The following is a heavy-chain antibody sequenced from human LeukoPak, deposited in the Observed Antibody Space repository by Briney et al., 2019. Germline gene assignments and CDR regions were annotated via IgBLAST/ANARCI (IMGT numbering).Heavy chain of an antibody. J-gene: IGHJ3*02. CDR3: ARHDDFSRAFDI. CDR2: IYYSGST. CDR1: GGSISSYY. Sequence: SETLSLTCTVSGGSISSYYWSWVRQPPGKGLEWIGYIYYSGSTDYNPSLKSRVTISVDTSKNQFSLKLSSVTAADTAVYYCARHDDFSRAFDIWGQGTMDTVSS. D-gene: IGHD4-11*01. V-gene: IGHV4-59*08.